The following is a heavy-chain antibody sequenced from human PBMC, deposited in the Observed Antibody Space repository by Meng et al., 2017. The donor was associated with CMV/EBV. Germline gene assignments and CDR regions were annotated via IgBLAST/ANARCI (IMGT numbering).Heavy chain of an antibody. Sequence: GGSLRLSCAASGFTFSSYEMNWVRQAPGKGLEWVSYISSSGSTIYYADSVKGRFTISRDNAKNSLYLQMNSLRAEDTAVYYCARDRVVPAARWADDAFDIWGQGTMVTVSS. CDR3: ARDRVVPAARWADDAFDI. D-gene: IGHD2-2*01. J-gene: IGHJ3*02. CDR1: GFTFSSYE. CDR2: ISSSGSTI. V-gene: IGHV3-48*03.